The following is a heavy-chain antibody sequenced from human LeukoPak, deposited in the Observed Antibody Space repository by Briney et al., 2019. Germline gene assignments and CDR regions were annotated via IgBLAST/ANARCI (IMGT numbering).Heavy chain of an antibody. CDR1: GGTFSSYA. Sequence: GSSVKVSCKASGGTFSSYAISWVRQAPGQGLEWMGGIIPIFDTANYAQKFQGRVTITTDESTSTAYRELSSLRSEDTAVYYCARTDRPYYDFWSGYYGSGGYFDYWGQGTLVTVSS. CDR2: IIPIFDTA. CDR3: ARTDRPYYDFWSGYYGSGGYFDY. D-gene: IGHD3-3*01. J-gene: IGHJ4*02. V-gene: IGHV1-69*05.